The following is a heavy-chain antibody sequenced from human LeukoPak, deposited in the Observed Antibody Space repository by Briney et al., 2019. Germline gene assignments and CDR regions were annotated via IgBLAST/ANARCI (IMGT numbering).Heavy chain of an antibody. CDR2: ISWDGGST. V-gene: IGHV3-43D*03. CDR3: AKDRIDDSSGYYHNYFDY. CDR1: GFTFDDYA. Sequence: GGSLRLSCAASGFTFDDYAMHWVRQAPGKGLEWVSLISWDGGSTYYADSVKGRFTISRDNSKNSLYLQMNSLRAEDTALYYCAKDRIDDSSGYYHNYFDYRGQGTLLTVPS. D-gene: IGHD3-22*01. J-gene: IGHJ4*02.